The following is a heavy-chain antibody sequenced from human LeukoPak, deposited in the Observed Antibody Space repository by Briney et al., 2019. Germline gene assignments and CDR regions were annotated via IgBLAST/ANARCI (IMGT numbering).Heavy chain of an antibody. CDR2: IPGSGGNT. V-gene: IGHV3-23*01. J-gene: IGHJ4*02. CDR3: AKWGDYDVLTGYYVSDY. CDR1: VFTFTNYT. D-gene: IGHD3-9*01. Sequence: GGSLRLSCAPSVFTFTNYTISWVPQPPGKGLGWVSAIPGSGGNTYYADSVKGRFTISRDNSKNTVFLQMNSLRAEDTAVYYCAKWGDYDVLTGYYVSDYWGQGTLVTVSS.